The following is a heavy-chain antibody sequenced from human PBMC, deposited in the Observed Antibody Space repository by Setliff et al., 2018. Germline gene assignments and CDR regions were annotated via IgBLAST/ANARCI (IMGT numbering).Heavy chain of an antibody. CDR2: ISLSGST. CDR3: ASHLRYEYNWFDP. V-gene: IGHV4-61*09. J-gene: IGHJ5*02. Sequence: PSETLSLTCSVSGASITSGGFYWTWIRQPAGKGLEWIGHISLSGSTTYNPSVKSRVAISIDTSKNQFSLKVNSVTAADTAVYFCASHLRYEYNWFDPWGQGTLVTVSS. CDR1: GASITSGGFY. D-gene: IGHD2-15*01.